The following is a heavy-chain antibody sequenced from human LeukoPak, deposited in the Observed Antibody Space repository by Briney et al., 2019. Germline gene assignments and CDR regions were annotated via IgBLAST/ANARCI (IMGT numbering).Heavy chain of an antibody. CDR2: INHSGST. CDR1: GGSISGSNW. J-gene: IGHJ4*02. Sequence: SGSLSLTFVVSGGSISGSNWWSWVRQPPGKGLEWIGEINHSGSTNYNPSLKSRVTISVDTSKNQFSLKLSSVTAADTAVYYCARGRSYSSGWYGGGYWGQGTLVTVSS. CDR3: ARGRSYSSGWYGGGY. V-gene: IGHV4-4*02. D-gene: IGHD6-19*01.